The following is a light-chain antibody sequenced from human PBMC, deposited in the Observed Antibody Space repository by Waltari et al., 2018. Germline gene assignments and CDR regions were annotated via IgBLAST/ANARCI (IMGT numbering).Light chain of an antibody. CDR1: QSVGRS. CDR3: QKYERLPAT. V-gene: IGKV3-20*01. Sequence: EVVLTQSPGTLSLSPGERATLSCRASQSVGRSLVWYQQKPGQAHRLLIDGASSRATGIPDRFSGSGSGTEFSLTISRLEPEDFAIYYCQKYERLPATFGQGTKVEIK. J-gene: IGKJ1*01. CDR2: GAS.